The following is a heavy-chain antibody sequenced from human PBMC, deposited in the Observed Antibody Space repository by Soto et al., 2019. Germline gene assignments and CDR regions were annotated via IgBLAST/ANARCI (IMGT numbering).Heavy chain of an antibody. CDR2: RSRNGHI. J-gene: IGHJ4*02. Sequence: SPTLSPTCDVSGLSYSGYHWTRLRQPPGKGLPWIGERSRNGHINCNQSLKSRVTISLDTSKNQCSLKLSSLTAADPAVYYCAREQQRGWDFDYWGQG. D-gene: IGHD6-19*01. CDR3: AREQQRGWDFDY. CDR1: GLSYSGYH. V-gene: IGHV4-34*01.